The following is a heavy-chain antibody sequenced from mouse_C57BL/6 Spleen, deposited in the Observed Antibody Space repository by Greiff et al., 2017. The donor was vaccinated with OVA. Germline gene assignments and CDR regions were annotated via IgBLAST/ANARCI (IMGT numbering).Heavy chain of an antibody. J-gene: IGHJ3*01. CDR1: GYTFTSYW. Sequence: VQLQQSGAELAKPGASVKLSCKASGYTFTSYWMHWVKQRPGQGLEWIGYINPSSGYTKYNQKFKDKATLTADKSSSTAYMQLSSLTYEDSAVYYSARFLNWEVAWFAYWGQGTLVTVSA. CDR3: ARFLNWEVAWFAY. D-gene: IGHD4-1*01. CDR2: INPSSGYT. V-gene: IGHV1-7*01.